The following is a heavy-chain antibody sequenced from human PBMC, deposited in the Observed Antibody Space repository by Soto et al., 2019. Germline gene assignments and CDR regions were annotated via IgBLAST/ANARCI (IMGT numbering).Heavy chain of an antibody. D-gene: IGHD6-19*01. CDR1: GDSVSSNSAA. J-gene: IGHJ5*02. V-gene: IGHV6-1*01. CDR2: TYYRSKWYN. CDR3: ARDLRSGGWSRPNWFXP. Sequence: PSQTLSLTCAISGDSVSSNSAAWNWIRQSPSRGLEWLGRTYYRSKWYNDYAVSVKSRITINPDTSKNQFSLQLNSVTPEDTAVYYCARDLRSGGWSRPNWFXPWGQGTLVTVSS.